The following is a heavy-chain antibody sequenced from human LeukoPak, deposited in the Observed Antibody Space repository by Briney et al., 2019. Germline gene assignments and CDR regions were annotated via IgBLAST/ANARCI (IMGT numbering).Heavy chain of an antibody. CDR1: GFTFSSYG. J-gene: IGHJ4*02. D-gene: IGHD3-16*02. Sequence: GGSLRLSCAASGFTFSSYGMHWVRQAPGKGLEWVAVISYDGSNKYYADSVKGRFTISRDNSKNTLYLQMNSLRAEDTAVYYCAKGSVSLTFFDYWGQGTLATVSS. V-gene: IGHV3-30*18. CDR3: AKGSVSLTFFDY. CDR2: ISYDGSNK.